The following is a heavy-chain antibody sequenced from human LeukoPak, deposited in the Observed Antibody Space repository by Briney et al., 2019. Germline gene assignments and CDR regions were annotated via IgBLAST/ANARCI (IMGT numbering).Heavy chain of an antibody. CDR3: ARQGVGATDC. Sequence: SETLSLTCSVSGASISTNNYYWGWIRQPPGKGLEWIGSIYYSGNTYYNPSLKSRVTISVDTSKNQFSLKLSSVTAADMAVYYCARQGVGATDCWGQGTLVTVSS. V-gene: IGHV4-39*01. CDR1: GASISTNNYY. D-gene: IGHD1-26*01. J-gene: IGHJ4*02. CDR2: IYYSGNT.